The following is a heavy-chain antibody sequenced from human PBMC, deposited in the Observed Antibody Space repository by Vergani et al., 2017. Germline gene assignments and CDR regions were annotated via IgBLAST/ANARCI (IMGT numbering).Heavy chain of an antibody. CDR3: ARETYYDSSGYYGTADY. Sequence: QVQLVQSGAEVKTPGASVKVSCKASGYTFTSYGISWVRQAPGQGLEWMGWISAYNGNTNYAQKLQGRVTMTRDTSTSTAYMELRSLRSDDTAVYYCARETYYDSSGYYGTADYWGQGTLVTVSS. D-gene: IGHD3-22*01. CDR2: ISAYNGNT. V-gene: IGHV1-18*04. CDR1: GYTFTSYG. J-gene: IGHJ4*02.